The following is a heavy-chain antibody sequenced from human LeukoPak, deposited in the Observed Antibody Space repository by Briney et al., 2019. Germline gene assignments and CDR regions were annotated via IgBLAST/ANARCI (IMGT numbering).Heavy chain of an antibody. CDR2: ISAYNGNT. CDR3: AREREDTEGGIIGY. V-gene: IGHV1-18*01. Sequence: ASVKVSCKASGYTFTSYGISWVRQAPGQGLEWMGWISAYNGNTNYAQKLQGRVTMTTDTSTSTAHMELRSLRSDDTAVYYCAREREDTEGGIIGYWGQGTLVTVSS. D-gene: IGHD1-26*01. J-gene: IGHJ4*02. CDR1: GYTFTSYG.